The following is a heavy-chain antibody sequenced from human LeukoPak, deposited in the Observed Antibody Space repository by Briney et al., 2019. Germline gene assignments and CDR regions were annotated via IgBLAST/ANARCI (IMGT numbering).Heavy chain of an antibody. Sequence: GGCPRLSCTASASTFTNYWMSCVRQAPGKGLGWVANMKPDGREKYYVDSVKGRFTISRDNAKNSLYLQMNSLRAEDTAVYYCAELGITMIGGVWGKGTTVTISS. CDR2: MKPDGREK. V-gene: IGHV3-7*01. CDR1: ASTFTNYW. D-gene: IGHD3-10*02. J-gene: IGHJ6*04. CDR3: AELGITMIGGV.